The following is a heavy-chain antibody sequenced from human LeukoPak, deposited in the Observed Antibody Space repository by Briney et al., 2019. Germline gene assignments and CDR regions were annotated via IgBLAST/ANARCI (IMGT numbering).Heavy chain of an antibody. CDR2: INPNSGGT. Sequence: GASVKVSCKASGYTFTGYYMHWVRQAPGQGLEWMGWINPNSGGTNYAQKFQGWVTMTRDTSISTAYMELSRLRSDDTAVYYCAAPLDSSGYYPYGMDVWGQGTTVTVSS. J-gene: IGHJ6*02. D-gene: IGHD3-22*01. CDR1: GYTFTGYY. CDR3: AAPLDSSGYYPYGMDV. V-gene: IGHV1-2*04.